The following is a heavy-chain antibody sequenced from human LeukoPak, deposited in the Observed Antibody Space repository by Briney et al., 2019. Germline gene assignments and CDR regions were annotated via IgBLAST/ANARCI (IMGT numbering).Heavy chain of an antibody. CDR3: ARPRNWGSREGFDY. CDR1: GFTFSSYN. V-gene: IGHV3-48*01. CDR2: ISSLSRTI. J-gene: IGHJ4*02. Sequence: GGSLRRSCAASGFTFSSYNMNWVRQAPGKGLEWVSYISSLSRTIYYADSVKGRFTISRDNAKSSLYLQMNSLRAEDTAVYYCARPRNWGSREGFDYWGQGTLVTVSS. D-gene: IGHD7-27*01.